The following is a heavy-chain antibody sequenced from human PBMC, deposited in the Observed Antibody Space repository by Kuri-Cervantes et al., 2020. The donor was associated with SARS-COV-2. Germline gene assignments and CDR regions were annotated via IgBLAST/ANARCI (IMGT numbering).Heavy chain of an antibody. Sequence: ASVKVSCKASGYTFTGYYMHWVRQAPGQGLEWMGWINPNSCGTNYAQKFQGRVTMTRDTSISTAYMELSRLRSDDTAVYYCARARGPRVVLAAAGIKYYFDYWGQGTLVTVSS. CDR1: GYTFTGYY. CDR2: INPNSCGT. D-gene: IGHD6-13*01. J-gene: IGHJ4*02. CDR3: ARARGPRVVLAAAGIKYYFDY. V-gene: IGHV1-2*02.